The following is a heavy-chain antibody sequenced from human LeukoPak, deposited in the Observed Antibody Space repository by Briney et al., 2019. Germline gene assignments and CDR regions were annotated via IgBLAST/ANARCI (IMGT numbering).Heavy chain of an antibody. V-gene: IGHV3-72*01. J-gene: IGHJ1*01. CDR3: ATVEGNYGH. CDR2: ARNKPKGYTT. CDR1: GFTFSDHY. Sequence: PGGSLRLSCEVFGFTFSDHYMDWVRQAPGKGLEGVGRARNKPKGYTTVYAAFVKGRFTISRDDSKDSLYLQMNSLKTDDTAVYYCATVEGNYGHWGQGTLVTVSS. D-gene: IGHD1-7*01.